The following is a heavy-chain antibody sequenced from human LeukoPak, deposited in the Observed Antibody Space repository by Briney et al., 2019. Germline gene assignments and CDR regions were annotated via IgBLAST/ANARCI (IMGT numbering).Heavy chain of an antibody. V-gene: IGHV1-58*02. J-gene: IGHJ4*02. Sequence: SVKVSCKSSGFTFTTSAMQWVRQARGQRLEWIGWIVVGSGNTNYAQKFQERVTITRDMSTSTAYMELSSLRSEDTAVYYCAARPNYDFWSGYEVDYWGQGTLVTVSS. D-gene: IGHD3-3*01. CDR2: IVVGSGNT. CDR3: AARPNYDFWSGYEVDY. CDR1: GFTFTTSA.